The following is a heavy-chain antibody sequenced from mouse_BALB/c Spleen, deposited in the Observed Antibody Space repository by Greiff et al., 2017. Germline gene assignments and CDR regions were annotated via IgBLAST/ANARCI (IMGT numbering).Heavy chain of an antibody. V-gene: IGHV1-7*01. CDR3: ARRYFDV. J-gene: IGHJ1*01. Sequence: QVQLKESGAELAKPGASVKMSCKASGYTFTSYWMHWVKQRPGQGLEWIGYINPSTGYTEYNQKFKDKATLTADKSSSTAYMQLSSLTSEDSAVYYCARRYFDVWGAGTTVTVSS. CDR1: GYTFTSYW. CDR2: INPSTGYT.